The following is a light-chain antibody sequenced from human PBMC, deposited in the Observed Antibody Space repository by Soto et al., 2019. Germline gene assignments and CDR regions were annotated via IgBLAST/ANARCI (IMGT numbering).Light chain of an antibody. J-gene: IGLJ3*02. CDR2: DVS. CDR1: SSDVGGYNY. Sequence: QSALTQPRSVSGSPGQSVTISCTGTSSDVGGYNYVSWHQQHPGKAPKLMIYDVSKRPSGVPDRFSGSKSGNTASLTISGLQAEDEPDYYYCSYAGSYTLVFGGGTKLTVL. V-gene: IGLV2-11*01. CDR3: CSYAGSYTLV.